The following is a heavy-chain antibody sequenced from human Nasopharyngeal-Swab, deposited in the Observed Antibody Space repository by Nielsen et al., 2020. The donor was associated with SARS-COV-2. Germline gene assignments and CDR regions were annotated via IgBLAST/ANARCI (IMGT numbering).Heavy chain of an antibody. CDR1: GGSISSGGYY. Sequence: SETLSLTCTVSGGSISSGGYYWGWIRQPPGKGLEWIGSIYYSGSTYYNPSLKSRVTISVDTSKNQFSLKLSSVTAADTAVYYCARISEYYDFWSGYYVDYWGQGTLVTVSS. V-gene: IGHV4-39*01. CDR3: ARISEYYDFWSGYYVDY. CDR2: IYYSGST. J-gene: IGHJ4*02. D-gene: IGHD3-3*01.